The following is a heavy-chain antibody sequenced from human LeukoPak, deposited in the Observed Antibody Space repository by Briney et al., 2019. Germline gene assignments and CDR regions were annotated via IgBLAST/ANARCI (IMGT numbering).Heavy chain of an antibody. CDR2: ISDNGGGT. CDR1: GFTFSSYA. D-gene: IGHD7-27*01. Sequence: GGSLRLSCAASGFTFSSYAMSWVRQAPGKGLECVSLISDNGGGTYYADSVKGRFTISRDNSKSTLFLQVNSLRAEDTAVYYCAKDLSTWGAFDIWGQGTVVTVSS. V-gene: IGHV3-23*01. J-gene: IGHJ3*02. CDR3: AKDLSTWGAFDI.